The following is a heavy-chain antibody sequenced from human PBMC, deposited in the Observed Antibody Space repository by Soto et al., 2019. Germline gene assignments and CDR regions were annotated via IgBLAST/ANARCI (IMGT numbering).Heavy chain of an antibody. CDR1: GGSFTGYY. Sequence: TLSLTCDVSGGSFTGYYWSWIRQPPGKGLEWIGEINHSGFTNYNPSLTGRVTISLDTSKSQFSLKLSSLTAADTAFYFCARGHGRFAHWGQGTLVTVSS. CDR3: ARGHGRFAH. V-gene: IGHV4-34*01. CDR2: INHSGFT. J-gene: IGHJ4*02.